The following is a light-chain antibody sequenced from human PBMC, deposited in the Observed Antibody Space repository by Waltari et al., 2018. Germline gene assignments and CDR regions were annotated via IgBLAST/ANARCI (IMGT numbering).Light chain of an antibody. J-gene: IGKJ4*01. CDR3: QQLHSYPRT. Sequence: DIQLTQSPSFLSASVGDRVTITCRASQGIGSYLAWYQQKPGKAPTLLIYAASTLQSGDPSRFSGSYSGTEFTLTISSLQPEDFASYFCQQLHSYPRTFGGGTKMEI. CDR2: AAS. V-gene: IGKV1-9*01. CDR1: QGIGSY.